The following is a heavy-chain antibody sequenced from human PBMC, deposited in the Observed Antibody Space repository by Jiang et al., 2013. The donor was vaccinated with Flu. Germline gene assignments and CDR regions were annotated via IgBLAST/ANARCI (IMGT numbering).Heavy chain of an antibody. Sequence: VQLLESGGGLVQPGRSLRLSCTASGFTFGDYAMSWFRQAPGKGLEWVGFIRSKAYGGTTEYAASVKGRFTISRDDSKSIAYLQMNSLKTEDTAVYYCTRDSDSIAVAGEVDYWGQGTLVTVSS. CDR2: IRSKAYGGTT. CDR3: TRDSDSIAVAGEVDY. CDR1: GFTFGDYA. D-gene: IGHD6-19*01. J-gene: IGHJ4*02. V-gene: IGHV3-49*03.